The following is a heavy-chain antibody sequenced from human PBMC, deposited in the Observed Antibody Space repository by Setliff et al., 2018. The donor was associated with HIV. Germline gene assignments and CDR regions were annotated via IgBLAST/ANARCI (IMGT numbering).Heavy chain of an antibody. V-gene: IGHV4-59*01. CDR1: GGSISTYY. Sequence: PSETLSLTCTVSGGSISTYYWSWIRQPPGKGLEWIGSIYFTGSSDNNPSLKSRVTLSVDTSKHQFSLKLSSVTAADTAVYYCARVQMAYSSFDVWGQG. CDR3: ARVQMAYSSFDV. J-gene: IGHJ3*01. CDR2: IYFTGSS. D-gene: IGHD2-15*01.